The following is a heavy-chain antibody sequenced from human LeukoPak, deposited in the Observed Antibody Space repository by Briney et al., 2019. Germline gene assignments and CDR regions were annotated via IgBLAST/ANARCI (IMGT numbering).Heavy chain of an antibody. D-gene: IGHD1-1*01. CDR2: ISSSSGTI. CDR1: GFTFSSYS. CDR3: ARVGTSAGSAVY. V-gene: IGHV3-48*02. J-gene: IGHJ4*02. Sequence: GGSLRLSCAASGFTFSSYSMNWVRQAPGKGLEWLSYISSSSGTIYYAESVKGRFTISTENAKNSLCLQANSMRDDDTAVYRCARVGTSAGSAVYGGQGTLVTVS.